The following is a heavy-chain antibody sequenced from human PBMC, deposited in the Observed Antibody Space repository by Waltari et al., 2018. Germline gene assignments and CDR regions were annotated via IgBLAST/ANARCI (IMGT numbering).Heavy chain of an antibody. CDR1: GYTFTSYD. CDR3: ARVDSYSSSSPPDY. V-gene: IGHV1-8*03. Sequence: QVQLVQSGAEVKKPGASVKVSCKASGYTFTSYDINWVRQATGQGLEWMGWVNPTSGNTGYAQKFQGRVTITRNTSISTAYMELSSLRSEDTAVYYCARVDSYSSSSPPDYWGQGTLVTVSS. D-gene: IGHD6-6*01. J-gene: IGHJ4*02. CDR2: VNPTSGNT.